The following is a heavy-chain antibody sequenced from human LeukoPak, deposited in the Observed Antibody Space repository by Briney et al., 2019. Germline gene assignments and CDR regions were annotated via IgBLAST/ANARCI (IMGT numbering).Heavy chain of an antibody. CDR1: GGSISSGDYY. CDR2: IYYSGST. Sequence: PSETLSPTCTVSGGSISSGDYYWSWIRQPPGKGLEWIGYIYYSGSTYYNPSLKSRVTISVDTSKNQFSLKLSSVTAADTAVYYCARGYEYSSSSAFDYWGQGTLVTVSS. J-gene: IGHJ4*02. V-gene: IGHV4-30-4*01. D-gene: IGHD6-6*01. CDR3: ARGYEYSSSSAFDY.